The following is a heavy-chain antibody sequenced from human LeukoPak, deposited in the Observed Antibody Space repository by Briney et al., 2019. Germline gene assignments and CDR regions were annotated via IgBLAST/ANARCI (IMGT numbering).Heavy chain of an antibody. J-gene: IGHJ4*02. Sequence: ASVKVSCKASGYTFTGYYMHWVRQAPGQGLEWMGWISAYNGNTNYAQKLQGRVTMTTDTSTSTAYMELRSLRSDDTAVYYCARDRGALFDYWGQGTLVTVSS. CDR3: ARDRGALFDY. CDR1: GYTFTGYY. CDR2: ISAYNGNT. D-gene: IGHD2-15*01. V-gene: IGHV1-18*04.